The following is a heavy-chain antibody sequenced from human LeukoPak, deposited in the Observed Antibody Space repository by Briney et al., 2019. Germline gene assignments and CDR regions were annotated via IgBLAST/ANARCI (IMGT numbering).Heavy chain of an antibody. CDR3: ARTGSTIFGVVIIPVLDY. CDR1: GFTFSSYA. D-gene: IGHD3-3*01. J-gene: IGHJ4*02. V-gene: IGHV3-48*04. CDR2: ISSSGSTI. Sequence: PGGSLRLSCAASGFTFSSYAMSWVRQAPGKGLEWVSYISSSGSTIYYADSVKGRFTISRDNAKNSLYLQMNSLRAEDTAVYYCARTGSTIFGVVIIPVLDYWGQGTLVTVSS.